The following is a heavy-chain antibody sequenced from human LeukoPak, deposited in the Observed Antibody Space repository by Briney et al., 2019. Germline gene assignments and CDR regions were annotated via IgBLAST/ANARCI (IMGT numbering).Heavy chain of an antibody. V-gene: IGHV1-2*02. CDR2: INPNSGGT. J-gene: IGHJ4*02. CDR3: ARLDIVVVPAATPDFDY. Sequence: ASVKVSCKASGYTFTGYYMHWVRQAPGQGLEWMGWINPNSGGTNYAQKFQGRVTMTRDTSISTAYMELSRLRSDDTAVYYCARLDIVVVPAATPDFDYWGQGTLVTVSS. CDR1: GYTFTGYY. D-gene: IGHD2-2*01.